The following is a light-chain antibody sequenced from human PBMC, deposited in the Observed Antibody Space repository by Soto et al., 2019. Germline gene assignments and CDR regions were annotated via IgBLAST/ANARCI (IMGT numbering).Light chain of an antibody. J-gene: IGLJ1*01. V-gene: IGLV2-14*01. Sequence: QSVLTQPASVSGSPGQSITISCTGTSSDVGGYNYVSWYQQHPGEAPKLLIYDVSNRPSGVSNRFSGSKSGNTASLTISGLQAEDDVDYYCSSYRSSSTVYVFGTGTKVTVL. CDR2: DVS. CDR3: SSYRSSSTVYV. CDR1: SSDVGGYNY.